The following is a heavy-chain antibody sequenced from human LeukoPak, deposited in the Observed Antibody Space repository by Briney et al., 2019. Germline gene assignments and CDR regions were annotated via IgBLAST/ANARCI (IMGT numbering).Heavy chain of an antibody. V-gene: IGHV3-30*18. CDR2: ISYDGSNK. CDR3: AKDLVQGLAVAGAGGLYYYYGMDV. CDR1: GLTFSGYG. J-gene: IGHJ6*02. Sequence: GRSLRLSCAASGLTFSGYGMHWVRQAPGKGLEWVAVISYDGSNKYYADSVKGRFTISRDNSKNTLYLQMNSLRAEDTAVYYCAKDLVQGLAVAGAGGLYYYYGMDVWGQGTTVTVSS. D-gene: IGHD6-19*01.